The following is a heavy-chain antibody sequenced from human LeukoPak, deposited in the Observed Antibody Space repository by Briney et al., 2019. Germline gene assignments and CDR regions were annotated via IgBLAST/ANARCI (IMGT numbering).Heavy chain of an antibody. Sequence: GESLKISCKGSGYSFTSYWIGWVRQMPGKGLEWMGIIYPGDSDTRYSPSFQGQVTISADKSTSTAYLQWSSLKASDTAMYYCARHPIAAGGAYNWFDPWGQGTLVTVSS. CDR1: GYSFTSYW. D-gene: IGHD6-13*01. CDR3: ARHPIAAGGAYNWFDP. V-gene: IGHV5-51*01. CDR2: IYPGDSDT. J-gene: IGHJ5*02.